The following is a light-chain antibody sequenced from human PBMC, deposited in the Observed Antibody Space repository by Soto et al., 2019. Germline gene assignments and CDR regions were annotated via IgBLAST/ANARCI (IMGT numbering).Light chain of an antibody. J-gene: IGKJ1*01. CDR2: AAS. CDR3: QQTYNTPRT. Sequence: DIQMTQSPSSLSASVGDRVTITCRASYTINNYINWYQQKPGKAPNLLIYAASSLQSGVPSRFSGSGSGTDFTLTISSLQPEDFATYYCQQTYNTPRTFGQGTKVEI. V-gene: IGKV1-39*01. CDR1: YTINNY.